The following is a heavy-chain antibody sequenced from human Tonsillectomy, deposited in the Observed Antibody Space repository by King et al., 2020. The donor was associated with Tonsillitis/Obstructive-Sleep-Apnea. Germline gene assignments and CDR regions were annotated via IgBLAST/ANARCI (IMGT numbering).Heavy chain of an antibody. Sequence: VQLVESGGGLVQPGGSLRLSCAASGFTVSGNYMNWVRQAPGKGLEWVSVIYSGGSTYYAASVKGRFTISRDNTKNKLYLQMNSRRAEDTAVDYCARDGGIRDAFDIWGQGTMVTVSS. CDR2: IYSGGST. J-gene: IGHJ3*02. CDR3: ARDGGIRDAFDI. V-gene: IGHV3-66*01. CDR1: GFTVSGNY. D-gene: IGHD3-10*01.